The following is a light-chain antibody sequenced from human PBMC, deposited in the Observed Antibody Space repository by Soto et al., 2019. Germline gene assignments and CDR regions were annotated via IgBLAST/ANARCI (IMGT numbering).Light chain of an antibody. V-gene: IGKV3-20*01. Sequence: EIVLTQSPGTLSFFPGEMSTLSCRSSRSVTNNYLAWHQQKPGQTPRLLIYGASSRATGIPDRFSGSGSGTDFTLTISRLEPEDFAMYYCHQYGSSPPVTFGQGTRLEIK. CDR2: GAS. CDR3: HQYGSSPPVT. CDR1: RSVTNNY. J-gene: IGKJ5*01.